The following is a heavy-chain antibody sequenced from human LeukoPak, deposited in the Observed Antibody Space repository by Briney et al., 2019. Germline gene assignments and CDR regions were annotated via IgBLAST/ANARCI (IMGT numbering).Heavy chain of an antibody. CDR1: GGSFSGYY. J-gene: IGHJ3*02. CDR3: ATRGDYSDASGNSYDALDI. Sequence: SETLSLTCAVYGGSFSGYYWSWIRQPPGKGLEWIGEINHSGSTNYNPSLKSRVTISVDTSKNQFSLKLTSVTAADTAVYYCATRGDYSDASGNSYDALDIWGQGTMVTVSS. V-gene: IGHV4-34*01. D-gene: IGHD3-22*01. CDR2: INHSGST.